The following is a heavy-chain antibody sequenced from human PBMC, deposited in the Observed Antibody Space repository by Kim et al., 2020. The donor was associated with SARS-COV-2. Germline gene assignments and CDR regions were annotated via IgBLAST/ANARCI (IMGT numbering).Heavy chain of an antibody. Sequence: GGSLRLSCAASGFTFSSYAMSWVRQAPGKGLEWVSAISGSGGSTYYADSVKGRFTISRDTSKNTLYLQMNSLRAEDTAVYYCAKRYYDFWSGYPVDYWGQGTLVTVSS. J-gene: IGHJ4*02. D-gene: IGHD3-3*01. V-gene: IGHV3-23*01. CDR3: AKRYYDFWSGYPVDY. CDR2: ISGSGGST. CDR1: GFTFSSYA.